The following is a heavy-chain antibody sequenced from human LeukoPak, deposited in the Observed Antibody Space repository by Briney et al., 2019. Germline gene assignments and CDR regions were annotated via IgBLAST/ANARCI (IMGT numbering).Heavy chain of an antibody. V-gene: IGHV3-33*01. CDR2: IWYDGSQR. J-gene: IGHJ3*02. CDR1: GFTFRNHA. Sequence: PGGSLRLSCAASGFTFRNHAINWVHQAPGKGLEWLAVIWYDGSQRYYADSVKGRFTISRDNSRDTAYLQMNSLRVEDTAVYFCARDARRTFDIWGQGTMVTVSS. CDR3: ARDARRTFDI.